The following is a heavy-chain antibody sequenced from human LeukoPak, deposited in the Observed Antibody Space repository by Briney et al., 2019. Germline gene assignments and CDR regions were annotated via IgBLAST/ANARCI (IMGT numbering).Heavy chain of an antibody. Sequence: SETLSLTCTVSGGSISSYYWSWIRQPPGKGLEWIGYIYYSGSTNYNPSLKSRVTISVDTSKNQFSLKLSSVTAADRAVYYCAREVPGWNYFDYWGQGTLVTVSS. D-gene: IGHD6-19*01. V-gene: IGHV4-59*01. J-gene: IGHJ4*02. CDR2: IYYSGST. CDR3: AREVPGWNYFDY. CDR1: GGSISSYY.